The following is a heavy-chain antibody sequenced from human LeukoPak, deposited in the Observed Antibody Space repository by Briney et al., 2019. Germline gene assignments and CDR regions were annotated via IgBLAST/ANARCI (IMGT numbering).Heavy chain of an antibody. Sequence: GGSLRLSCAASGLTFSNAWMNWVRQAPGKGLEWVGRIRSKTDGGTTDYSAPVKGRFTISRDDSKNTLYLQMNGLKTEDTAVYYCRDLGYDTSGYYFDYWGQGTLVTVSS. V-gene: IGHV3-15*01. CDR2: IRSKTDGGTT. J-gene: IGHJ4*02. D-gene: IGHD3-22*01. CDR3: RDLGYDTSGYYFDY. CDR1: GLTFSNAW.